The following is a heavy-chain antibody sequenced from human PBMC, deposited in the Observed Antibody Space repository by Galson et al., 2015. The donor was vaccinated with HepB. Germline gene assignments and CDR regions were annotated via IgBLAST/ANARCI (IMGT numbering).Heavy chain of an antibody. CDR1: GYTFTNYD. Sequence: SVKVSCKASGYTFTNYDINWVRQATGQGLEWMGWMNPNSGNTGYAQKFQGRVTMTRNTSISTAYMELSSLRSEDTAVYYCARGRVYFSSTSCLKDNWFDPWGQGTLVTVSS. V-gene: IGHV1-8*01. J-gene: IGHJ5*02. D-gene: IGHD2-2*01. CDR3: ARGRVYFSSTSCLKDNWFDP. CDR2: MNPNSGNT.